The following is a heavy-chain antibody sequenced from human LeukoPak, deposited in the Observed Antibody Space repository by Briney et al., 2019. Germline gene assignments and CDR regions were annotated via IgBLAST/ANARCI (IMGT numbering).Heavy chain of an antibody. Sequence: GGSLRLSCSASGFTFSRYPMHWVRQAPGKGREYVSAISGNGGSTSYADSVKGRFTISRDNSKNTLYLQMRSLRTEDTAIYYCAKAQYDFWSGLDYWGQGTLVTVSS. CDR1: GFTFSRYP. V-gene: IGHV3-64D*09. CDR2: ISGNGGST. D-gene: IGHD3-3*01. CDR3: AKAQYDFWSGLDY. J-gene: IGHJ4*02.